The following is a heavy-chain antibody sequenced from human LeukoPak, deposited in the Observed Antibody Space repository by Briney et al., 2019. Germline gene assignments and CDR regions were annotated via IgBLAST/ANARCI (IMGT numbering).Heavy chain of an antibody. D-gene: IGHD6-25*01. CDR3: TAGRSDYFDF. J-gene: IGHJ4*02. V-gene: IGHV4-39*01. Sequence: WVRQPPGKGLEWIGSIYYSGSTYYNPSLKSRVTISVDTSKNQFSLKLSSVTAADTAVYYCTAGRSDYFDFWGQGTLVTVSS. CDR2: IYYSGST.